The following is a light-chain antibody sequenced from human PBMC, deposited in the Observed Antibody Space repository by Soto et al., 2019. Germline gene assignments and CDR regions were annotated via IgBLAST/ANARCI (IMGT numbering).Light chain of an antibody. CDR3: SSYTTSNTRQIV. Sequence: SVLTQPASVYGSPGHSVTISCTGTSSDVGGYNYVSWYQHHPGKAPKLIIYDVSNRPSGVSNRFSGSKSGNTASLTISGLQPEDEADYYCSSYTTSNTRQIVFGTGTKVTVL. V-gene: IGLV2-14*03. CDR2: DVS. J-gene: IGLJ1*01. CDR1: SSDVGGYNY.